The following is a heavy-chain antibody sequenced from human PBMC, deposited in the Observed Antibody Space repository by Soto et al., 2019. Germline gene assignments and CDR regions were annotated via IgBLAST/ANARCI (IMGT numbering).Heavy chain of an antibody. J-gene: IGHJ4*02. V-gene: IGHV3-23*01. CDR1: GFTFSIYV. D-gene: IGHD2-2*03. CDR2: ISGSGGST. CDR3: AKGDEWIIPPFDY. Sequence: PGGSLRLCYAASGFTFSIYVMSWVRQAPGKGLEWVSGISGSGGSTYYADSVKGRFTISRDNSKNTLYLQMSSLRAEDTAVYYCAKGDEWIIPPFDYWGQGTLVTVSS.